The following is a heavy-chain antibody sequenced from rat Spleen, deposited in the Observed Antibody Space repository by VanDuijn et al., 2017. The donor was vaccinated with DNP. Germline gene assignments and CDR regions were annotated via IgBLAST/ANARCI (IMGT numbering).Heavy chain of an antibody. CDR3: TRGSSLPGYLDY. Sequence: VQLKESGPGLVQPSQTLSLTCTVSGFSLTSYHVHWVRQPPGKGLEWVASISPRGGSTYYRDSVKGRFTISSDNARSILYLQMDSLGSEDTATYYCTRGSSLPGYLDYWGQGVMVTVSS. CDR1: GFSLTSYH. J-gene: IGHJ2*01. V-gene: IGHV5-19*01. CDR2: ISPRGGST. D-gene: IGHD1-4*01.